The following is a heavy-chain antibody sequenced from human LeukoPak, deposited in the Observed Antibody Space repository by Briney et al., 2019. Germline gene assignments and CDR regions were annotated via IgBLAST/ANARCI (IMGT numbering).Heavy chain of an antibody. CDR1: GGSISSYY. D-gene: IGHD5-18*01. CDR2: IYYSGST. J-gene: IGHJ4*02. CDR3: ARDRPSYGLDY. V-gene: IGHV4-59*01. Sequence: KTSETLSLTCTVSGGSISSYYWSWIRQPPGKGLEWIGYIYYSGSTNYNPSLKSRVTISVDTSKNQFSLKLSSVTAADTAVDYCARDRPSYGLDYWGQGTLVTVSS.